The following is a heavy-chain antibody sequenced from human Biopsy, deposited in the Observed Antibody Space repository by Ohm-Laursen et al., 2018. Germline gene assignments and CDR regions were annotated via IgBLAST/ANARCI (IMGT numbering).Heavy chain of an antibody. V-gene: IGHV4-59*02. J-gene: IGHJ6*02. Sequence: SQTLSLTCTVSGDSVTKYYWSWIRQPPGKGLEWIGHIYYSVMTNYNPSLQRRVSISVDTSRNQVSLALSSVTAADTAVYYCARDSGILNYGNVKYYHYYGMDVWGQGTKVTVSS. CDR2: IYYSVMT. CDR1: GDSVTKYY. D-gene: IGHD4-11*01. CDR3: ARDSGILNYGNVKYYHYYGMDV.